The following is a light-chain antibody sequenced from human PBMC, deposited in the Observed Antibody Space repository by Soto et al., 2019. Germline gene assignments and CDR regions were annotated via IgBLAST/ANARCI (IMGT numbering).Light chain of an antibody. J-gene: IGLJ1*01. CDR3: AAWDYSLSAYV. V-gene: IGLV1-44*01. Sequence: QSVLTQPPSSSGTPGQRVTISCSGSSSNLGGSSVNWYQHLPGTAPKLLIYTNSRRPSGVPDRFSGSKSGTSASLTISGPQSEDEAFYYCAAWDYSLSAYVFGSGTKVTVL. CDR1: SSNLGGSS. CDR2: TNS.